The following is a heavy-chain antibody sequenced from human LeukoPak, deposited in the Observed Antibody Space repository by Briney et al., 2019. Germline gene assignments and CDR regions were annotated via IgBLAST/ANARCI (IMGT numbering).Heavy chain of an antibody. CDR3: AHKNGRGDPFDI. Sequence: SGPTLVNPTRTLTLTCTFSGFSLSTSVVGVGWFRQPPGKDLEWLALIYWDDDKRYSPSLRSRLTMTKDTSESQVVLTMTYMDPVYTATYYCAHKNGRGDPFDIWGQGTMVTVSS. D-gene: IGHD1-1*01. CDR2: IYWDDDK. V-gene: IGHV2-5*02. J-gene: IGHJ3*02. CDR1: GFSLSTSVVG.